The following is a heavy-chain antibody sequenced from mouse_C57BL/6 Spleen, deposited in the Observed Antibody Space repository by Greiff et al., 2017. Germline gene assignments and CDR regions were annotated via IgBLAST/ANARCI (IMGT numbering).Heavy chain of an antibody. CDR1: GYAFSSSW. J-gene: IGHJ4*01. CDR3: ARGDYEGYAMDY. CDR2: IYPGDGDT. Sequence: VQLQQSGPELVKPGASVKISCKASGYAFSSSWMNWVKQRPGKGLEWIGRIYPGDGDTNYNGKFKGKATLTADKSSSTAYMQLSSLTSEDSAVYICARGDYEGYAMDYWGQGTSVTVSS. V-gene: IGHV1-82*01. D-gene: IGHD1-1*01.